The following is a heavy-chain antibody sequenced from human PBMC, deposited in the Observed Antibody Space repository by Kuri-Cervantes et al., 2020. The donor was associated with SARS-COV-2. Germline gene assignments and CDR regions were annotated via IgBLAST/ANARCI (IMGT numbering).Heavy chain of an antibody. D-gene: IGHD5-18*01. V-gene: IGHV4-39*01. CDR2: IYYSGST. Sequence: GSLSLSCTVSGGSLSSSSYYWGWIRQPPGKGLVWIGSIYYSGSTYYNPSLKSRVTISVDTSKNQFSLKLSSVTAADTAVYYCARVVGDTAMGYGMDVWGQGTTVTVSS. J-gene: IGHJ6*02. CDR1: GGSLSSSSYY. CDR3: ARVVGDTAMGYGMDV.